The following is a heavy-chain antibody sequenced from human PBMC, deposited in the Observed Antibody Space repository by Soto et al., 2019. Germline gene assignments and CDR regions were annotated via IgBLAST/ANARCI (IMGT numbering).Heavy chain of an antibody. CDR2: IYYSGST. J-gene: IGHJ6*01. CDR3: ARDRVVVTARNYYYYGMDV. D-gene: IGHD2-21*02. CDR1: GGSISSGGYY. V-gene: IGHV4-31*03. Sequence: PSETLSLTCTVSGGSISSGGYYWSWIRQHPGKGLEWIGYIYYSGSTYYNPSLKSRVTISVDTSKNQFSLKLSSVTAADTAVYYCARDRVVVTARNYYYYGMDVWGQGTTVTVSS.